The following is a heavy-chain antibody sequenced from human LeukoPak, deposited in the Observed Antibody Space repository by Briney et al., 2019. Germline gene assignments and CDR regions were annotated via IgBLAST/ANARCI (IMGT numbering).Heavy chain of an antibody. CDR2: IYYSGST. CDR3: ARHDSGYDASFDY. CDR1: GGSISSYY. J-gene: IGHJ4*02. D-gene: IGHD5-12*01. Sequence: PSETLSLTCTVSGGSISSYYWSWIRQAPGKGLEWIGYIYYSGSTNYNPSFKSRVTISVDTSKNQFSLKLSSVTAADTAVYYCARHDSGYDASFDYWGQGTLVTVSS. V-gene: IGHV4-59*08.